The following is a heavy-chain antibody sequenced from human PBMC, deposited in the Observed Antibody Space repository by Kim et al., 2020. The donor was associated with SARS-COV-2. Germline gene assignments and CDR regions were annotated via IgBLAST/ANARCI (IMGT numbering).Heavy chain of an antibody. J-gene: IGHJ4*01. CDR1: GYSFSSYW. CDR3: ARHECSGGSCYSGFDY. V-gene: IGHV5-51*01. CDR2: IYPGDSDT. D-gene: IGHD2-15*01. Sequence: GESLKISCKGSGYSFSSYWIGWVRQMPGKGPEWMGVIYPGDSDTRYSPSFQGQVTISADKSINTAYLQWSSLEATDTAMYYCARHECSGGSCYSGFDYWG.